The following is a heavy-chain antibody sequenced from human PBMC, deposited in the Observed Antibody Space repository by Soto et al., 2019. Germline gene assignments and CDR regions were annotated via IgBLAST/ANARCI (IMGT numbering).Heavy chain of an antibody. CDR3: ARDLVVAAGTVQGYWFDP. CDR2: INAGNGNT. CDR1: GYTFTSYA. J-gene: IGHJ5*02. V-gene: IGHV1-3*01. D-gene: IGHD6-13*01. Sequence: QVQLVQSGAEVKKPGASVKVSCKASGYTFTSYAMHWVRQAPGQRLEWMGWINAGNGNTKYSQKFQGRVTITRDTSASTAYMELSSLRSEDTAVYSCARDLVVAAGTVQGYWFDPWGQGTLVTVSS.